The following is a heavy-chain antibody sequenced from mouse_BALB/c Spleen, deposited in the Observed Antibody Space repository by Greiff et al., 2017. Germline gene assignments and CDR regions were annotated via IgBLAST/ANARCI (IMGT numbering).Heavy chain of an antibody. D-gene: IGHD1-1*01. J-gene: IGHJ3*01. CDR3: TRDGSSYAWFAY. V-gene: IGHV5-6-4*01. CDR2: ISSGGSYT. Sequence: EVMLVESGGGLVKPGGSLKLSCAASGFTFSSYTMSWVRQTPEKRLEWVATISSGGSYTYYPDSVKGRFTISRDNAKNTLYLQMSSLKSEDTAMYYCTRDGSSYAWFAYWGQGTLVTVSA. CDR1: GFTFSSYT.